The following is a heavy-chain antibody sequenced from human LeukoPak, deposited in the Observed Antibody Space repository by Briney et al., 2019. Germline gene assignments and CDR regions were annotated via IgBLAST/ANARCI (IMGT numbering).Heavy chain of an antibody. CDR1: GYSISSGYY. CDR2: IYHSGST. J-gene: IGHJ4*02. CDR3: ARAGAVAGVFDY. Sequence: LETLSLTCTVSGYSISSGYYWGWIRQPPGKGLEWIGSIYHSGSTYYNPSLKSRVTISVDTSKNQFSLKLSSVTAADTAVYYCARAGAVAGVFDYWGQGTLVTVSS. D-gene: IGHD6-19*01. V-gene: IGHV4-38-2*02.